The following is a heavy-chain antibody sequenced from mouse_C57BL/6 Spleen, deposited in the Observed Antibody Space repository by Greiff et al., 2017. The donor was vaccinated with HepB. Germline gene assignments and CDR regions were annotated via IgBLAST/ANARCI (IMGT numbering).Heavy chain of an antibody. V-gene: IGHV1-69*01. CDR3: ARDWDVHWYFDV. CDR2: IDPSDSYT. Sequence: QVQLQQPGAELVMPGASVKLSCKASGYTFTSYWMHWVKQRPGQGLEWIGEIDPSDSYTNYNQKFKGKSTLTVDKSSSTAYMQLSSLTSEDSAVYYCARDWDVHWYFDVWGTGTTVTVSS. CDR1: GYTFTSYW. J-gene: IGHJ1*03. D-gene: IGHD4-1*01.